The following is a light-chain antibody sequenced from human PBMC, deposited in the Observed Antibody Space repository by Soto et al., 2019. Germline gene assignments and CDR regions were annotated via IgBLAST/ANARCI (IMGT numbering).Light chain of an antibody. CDR2: KAS. Sequence: DIQMTQSPSTLSASVGDRVTITCRASQSISSWLAWYQQKPGTAPKLLIYKASTLQSGVPSRFSGSGSGTEFTLTISSLQPDDSATYYYQQYKDNWTFGQGTKVDIK. CDR3: QQYKDNWT. V-gene: IGKV1-5*03. J-gene: IGKJ1*01. CDR1: QSISSW.